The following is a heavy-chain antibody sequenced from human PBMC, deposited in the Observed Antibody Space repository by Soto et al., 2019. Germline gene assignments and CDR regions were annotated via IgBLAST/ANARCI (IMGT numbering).Heavy chain of an antibody. CDR1: GYTFTSYG. Sequence: SVKVSCKASGYTFTSYGISWVRQARGQGLEWMGWISAYNGNTNYEKKLQGRVTMTTATSTSKAYMELRSLRSDDTAVYYCASITMVRGVISWFDPWGQGTLVTVSS. CDR3: ASITMVRGVISWFDP. V-gene: IGHV1-18*04. D-gene: IGHD3-10*01. J-gene: IGHJ5*02. CDR2: ISAYNGNT.